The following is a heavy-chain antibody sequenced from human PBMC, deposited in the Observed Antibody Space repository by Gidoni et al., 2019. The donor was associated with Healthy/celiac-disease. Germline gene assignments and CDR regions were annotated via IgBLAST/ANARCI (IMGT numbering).Heavy chain of an antibody. CDR3: ARDGSTLGHYYMDV. J-gene: IGHJ6*03. Sequence: EVQLVESGGCLLQPRGSLRLSCAASGFTVSSNYMRWVRQAPGTGLEWVSVIYSGGSTYYADSVKGRFTSSRDNSKNTLYLQMNSLRAEDTAVYYCARDGSTLGHYYMDVWGKGTTVTVSS. D-gene: IGHD3-3*02. CDR1: GFTVSSNY. V-gene: IGHV3-53*01. CDR2: IYSGGST.